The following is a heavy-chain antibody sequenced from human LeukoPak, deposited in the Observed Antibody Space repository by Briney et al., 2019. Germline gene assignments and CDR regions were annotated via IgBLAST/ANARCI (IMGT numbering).Heavy chain of an antibody. Sequence: GGSLRLSCAASGFTFSSYAISWVRQAPGKGLEWVSAISDSGGSTYYADSVKGRFTISRDNSKNTLYLQMNSLRAEDTAVYYCALLAYCSGGICYSTDFLGYVQHWGQGTLVTVSS. D-gene: IGHD2-15*01. CDR1: GFTFSSYA. CDR2: ISDSGGST. V-gene: IGHV3-23*01. J-gene: IGHJ1*01. CDR3: ALLAYCSGGICYSTDFLGYVQH.